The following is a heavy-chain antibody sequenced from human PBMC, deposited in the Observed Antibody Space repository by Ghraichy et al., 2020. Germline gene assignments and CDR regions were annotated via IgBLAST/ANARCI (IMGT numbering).Heavy chain of an antibody. CDR3: ARGSAMVRGVTWGYYYYGMDV. CDR2: IYYSGST. J-gene: IGHJ6*02. Sequence: TLSLTCTVSGGSISSYYWSWIRQPPGKGLEWIGYIYYSGSTNYNPSLKSRVTISVDTSKNQFSLKLSSVTAADTAVYYCARGSAMVRGVTWGYYYYGMDVWGQGTTVTVSS. CDR1: GGSISSYY. D-gene: IGHD3-10*01. V-gene: IGHV4-59*01.